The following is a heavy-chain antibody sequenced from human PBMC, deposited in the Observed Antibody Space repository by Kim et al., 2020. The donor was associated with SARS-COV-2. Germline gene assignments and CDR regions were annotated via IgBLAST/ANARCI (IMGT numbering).Heavy chain of an antibody. CDR2: IIPILGIA. D-gene: IGHD3-3*01. V-gene: IGHV1-69*04. CDR3: ARDWRYDFWSGYYN. CDR1: GGTFSSYA. J-gene: IGHJ4*02. Sequence: SVKVSCKASGGTFSSYAISWVRQAPGQGLEWMGRIIPILGIANYAQKFQGRVTITADKSTSTAYMELSSLRSEDTAVYYCARDWRYDFWSGYYNWGQGTLVPLS.